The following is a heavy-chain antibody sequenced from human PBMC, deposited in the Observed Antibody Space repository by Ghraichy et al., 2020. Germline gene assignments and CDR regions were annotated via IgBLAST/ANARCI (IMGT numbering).Heavy chain of an antibody. D-gene: IGHD3-3*01. CDR2: IYYSGTT. Sequence: SETLSLTCTVSGGSISSSSYYWSWIRQPPGKGLEWIGSIYYSGTTNYNPSLQIRVTISVATSKNQLSLKLRSASAADTAVYYCARHVGWEWLWGTGLEFDCRGQGTLVTVSS. CDR3: ARHVGWEWLWGTGLEFDC. J-gene: IGHJ4*02. CDR1: GGSISSSSYY. V-gene: IGHV4-39*01.